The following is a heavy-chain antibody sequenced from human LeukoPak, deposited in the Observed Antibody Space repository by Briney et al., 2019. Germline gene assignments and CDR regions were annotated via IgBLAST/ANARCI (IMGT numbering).Heavy chain of an antibody. Sequence: SETLSLTCTVSGGSISSYYWSWIRQPPGKGLEWIGYIYYSGSTNYNPSLKSRVTISVDTSKNQFSLKLSSVTAADTAVYYCARADPGNYWGQGTLVTVSS. J-gene: IGHJ4*02. D-gene: IGHD1-14*01. CDR3: ARADPGNY. CDR1: GGSISSYY. V-gene: IGHV4-59*08. CDR2: IYYSGST.